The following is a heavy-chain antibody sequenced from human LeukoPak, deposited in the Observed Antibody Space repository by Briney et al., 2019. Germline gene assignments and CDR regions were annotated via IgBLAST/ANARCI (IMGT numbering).Heavy chain of an antibody. CDR3: SRDPSHKYYYDP. CDR1: GYRFTTYY. D-gene: IGHD3-22*01. J-gene: IGHJ5*02. Sequence: ASVTLSFTASGYRFTTYYIHWMRQAHAPGQEWMGWINPNSGGTNYPQKFPGKVTMTRDSSINTVYMDLSSLISYDTAVYYCSRDPSHKYYYDPWGQGTLVTVSS. V-gene: IGHV1-2*02. CDR2: INPNSGGT.